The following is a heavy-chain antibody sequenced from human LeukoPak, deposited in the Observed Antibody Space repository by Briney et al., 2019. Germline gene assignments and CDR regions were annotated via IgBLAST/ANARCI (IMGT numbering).Heavy chain of an antibody. V-gene: IGHV1-2*02. CDR1: GYTFTRYY. D-gene: IGHD6-13*01. CDR2: IDPNGGGT. J-gene: IGHJ4*02. Sequence: ASVKVSCKASGYTFTRYYMHWVRQAPGQGLEWMGWIDPNGGGTKYAQKFQGRVTMARDTSISTGYMQLSRLTSDDTAVYYCARGGGLAAAGTRFDYWGQGTLVTVSS. CDR3: ARGGGLAAAGTRFDY.